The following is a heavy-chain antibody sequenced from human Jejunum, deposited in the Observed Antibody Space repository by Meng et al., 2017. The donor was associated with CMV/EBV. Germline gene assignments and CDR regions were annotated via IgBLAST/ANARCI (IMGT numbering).Heavy chain of an antibody. Sequence: WMHWVRQATGKGLVWVSRIDGDGSYTNYADSVKGRFTISRDNAKSTLFLEMNSLRVEDTAVYYCARDAAYCDGGGCYSAYYFDYWGQGVLVTVSS. CDR3: ARDAAYCDGGGCYSAYYFDY. CDR2: IDGDGSYT. CDR1: W. J-gene: IGHJ4*02. D-gene: IGHD2-15*01. V-gene: IGHV3-74*01.